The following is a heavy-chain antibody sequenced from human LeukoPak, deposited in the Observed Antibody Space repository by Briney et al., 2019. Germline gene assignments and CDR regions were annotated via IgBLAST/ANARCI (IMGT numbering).Heavy chain of an antibody. V-gene: IGHV4-34*01. Sequence: PSETLSLTCAVYGGSFSGYYWSWIRQPPGKGLEWIGEINHSGSTNYNPSLKSRVTISVDTSKNQFSLKLSSVTAADTAVYYCARRGRQYYYDSSGYFHHWGQGTLVTVSS. CDR3: ARRGRQYYYDSSGYFHH. CDR1: GGSFSGYY. CDR2: INHSGST. J-gene: IGHJ4*02. D-gene: IGHD3-22*01.